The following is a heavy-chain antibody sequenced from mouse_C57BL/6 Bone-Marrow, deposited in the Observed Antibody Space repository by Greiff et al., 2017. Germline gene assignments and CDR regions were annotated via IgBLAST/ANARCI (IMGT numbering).Heavy chain of an antibody. V-gene: IGHV1-53*01. D-gene: IGHD1-1*01. J-gene: IGHJ4*01. CDR3: ARWGNYGSSILYAMDF. Sequence: QVQLQQPGTELVKPGASVKLSCKASGYTFTSYWMPWVQQRPGKGLEWIGNINPSNGGTNYNEKFKSKVTLTVDKSSSTASMQLSRLTSEDSAVYDCARWGNYGSSILYAMDFWGQGTSVTVSS. CDR2: INPSNGGT. CDR1: GYTFTSYW.